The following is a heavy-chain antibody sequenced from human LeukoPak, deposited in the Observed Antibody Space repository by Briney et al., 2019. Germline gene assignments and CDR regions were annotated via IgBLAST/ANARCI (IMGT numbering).Heavy chain of an antibody. CDR3: ARGLSCSGGSCV. CDR2: TNHSGNT. V-gene: IGHV4-34*01. D-gene: IGHD2-15*01. CDR1: GGSFSSYY. Sequence: PSETLSLTCAVYGGSFSSYYWSWIRQPPGKGLEWIGETNHSGNTNYNPSLKSRVTISVDSSKDQFSLKLSSVTAADTAVYYCARGLSCSGGSCVWGQGTLVTVSS. J-gene: IGHJ4*02.